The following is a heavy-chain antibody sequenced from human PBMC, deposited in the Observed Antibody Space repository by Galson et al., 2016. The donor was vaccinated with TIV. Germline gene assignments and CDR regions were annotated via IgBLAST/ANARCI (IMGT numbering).Heavy chain of an antibody. J-gene: IGHJ3*02. CDR3: ARAFETYAFDI. D-gene: IGHD3-9*01. CDR2: ISYDRSEE. CDR1: GFTFGSYD. Sequence: SLRLSCAASGFTFGSYDMHWVRQAPGKGLEWVAIISYDRSEEYFAGSVTGRFTISRDNSKNTLYLELNSLRAEDTAIYYCARAFETYAFDIWGQGTLVTVSS. V-gene: IGHV3-30-3*01.